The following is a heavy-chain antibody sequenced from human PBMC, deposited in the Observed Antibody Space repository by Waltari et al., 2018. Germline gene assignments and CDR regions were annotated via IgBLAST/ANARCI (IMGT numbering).Heavy chain of an antibody. CDR2: IYYSGST. Sequence: QLQLQESGPGLVKPSETLSLTCTVPGGSISSSSYYWGWIRQPPGKGLEWIGSIYYSGSTYYNPSLKSRVTISVDTSKNQFSLKLSSVTAADTAVYYCAREMGSSSSDLDYWGQGTLVTVSS. V-gene: IGHV4-39*07. CDR3: AREMGSSSSDLDY. J-gene: IGHJ4*02. D-gene: IGHD6-6*01. CDR1: GGSISSSSYY.